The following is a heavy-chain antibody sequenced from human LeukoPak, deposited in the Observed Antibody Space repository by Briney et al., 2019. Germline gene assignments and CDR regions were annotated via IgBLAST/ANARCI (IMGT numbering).Heavy chain of an antibody. V-gene: IGHV4-31*02. J-gene: IGHJ3*02. D-gene: IGHD2-2*01. CDR2: IYYSGST. CDR3: ARTYQLLGAFDI. Sequence: EWIGYIYYSGSTYYNPSLKSRVTISVDTSKNQFSLKLSSVTAADTAVYYCARTYQLLGAFDIWGQGTMVTVSS.